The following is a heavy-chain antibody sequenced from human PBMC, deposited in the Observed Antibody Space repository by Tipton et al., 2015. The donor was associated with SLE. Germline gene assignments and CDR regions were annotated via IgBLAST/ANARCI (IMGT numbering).Heavy chain of an antibody. J-gene: IGHJ4*02. CDR2: INAGNGNT. Sequence: QVQLVQSGAEVKKPGAPVKVSCKASGYTFTSYAMHWVRQAPGQRLEWMGWINAGNGNTKYSQKFQGRVTITRDTSASTAYMELSSLRSEDTAVYYCARDEGWGWFDYWGQGTLVTVSS. V-gene: IGHV1-3*01. CDR1: GYTFTSYA. D-gene: IGHD2-21*01. CDR3: ARDEGWGWFDY.